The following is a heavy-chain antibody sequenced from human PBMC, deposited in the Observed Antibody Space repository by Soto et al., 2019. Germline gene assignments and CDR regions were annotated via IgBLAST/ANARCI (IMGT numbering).Heavy chain of an antibody. CDR3: VRHCPAYCLSS. D-gene: IGHD2-21*01. Sequence: QVQLQESGPGLVKPSGTLSLTCAVSGDSISSNYWWSWVRQPPGKGLEWIGETHHSGSTNYSPSLQSRVSISIDKSNNQFSLRLSSVTAADTAIYYCVRHCPAYCLSSWGQGTLVTVSS. CDR1: GDSISSNYW. J-gene: IGHJ5*02. V-gene: IGHV4-4*02. CDR2: THHSGST.